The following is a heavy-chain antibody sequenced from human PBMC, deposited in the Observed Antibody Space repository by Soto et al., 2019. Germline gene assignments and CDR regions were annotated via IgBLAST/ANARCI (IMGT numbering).Heavy chain of an antibody. CDR2: INSNGLGT. CDR3: ARGHCDRTNCYNWDNWFDP. V-gene: IGHV1-2*02. CDR1: GHTSIDYQ. Sequence: QVQLVQSGAEVKNPGASVKVSCQASGHTSIDYQIHWVRQAPGQGLEWMGWINSNGLGTTYSQTFQGRVSMTRDTAPSTAYMELRGLTSDDTAVYYCARGHCDRTNCYNWDNWFDPWGQGTLVTVSS. J-gene: IGHJ5*02. D-gene: IGHD1-1*01.